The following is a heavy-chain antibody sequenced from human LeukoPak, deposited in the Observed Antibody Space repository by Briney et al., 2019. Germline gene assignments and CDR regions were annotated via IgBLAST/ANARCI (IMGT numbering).Heavy chain of an antibody. J-gene: IGHJ4*02. CDR2: ISSNGGST. CDR3: AKLLGYCSGGSCYSSDY. Sequence: GGSLRLSCAASGFTFSSYAMHWVRQAPGKGLEYVSAISSNGGSTYYANSVKGRFTISRDNSKNTLYLQMGSLRAEDMAVYYCAKLLGYCSGGSCYSSDYWGQGTLVTVSS. V-gene: IGHV3-64*01. CDR1: GFTFSSYA. D-gene: IGHD2-15*01.